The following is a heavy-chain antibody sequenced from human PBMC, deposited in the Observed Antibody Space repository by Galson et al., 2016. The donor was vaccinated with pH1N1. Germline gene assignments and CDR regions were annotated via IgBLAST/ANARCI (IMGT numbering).Heavy chain of an antibody. CDR3: VRAATVTTTGVYFQH. CDR1: GGSISSGNW. Sequence: SVTLSLTCGVSGGSISSGNWWSWVRQPPGKGLEWIGDIYHSGNTNNNPSLKSRVAISVDKSKNQFYLKLSSVTAADTAVYYCVRAATVTTTGVYFQHWGQGTLVIVSS. D-gene: IGHD4-11*01. CDR2: IYHSGNT. J-gene: IGHJ1*01. V-gene: IGHV4-4*02.